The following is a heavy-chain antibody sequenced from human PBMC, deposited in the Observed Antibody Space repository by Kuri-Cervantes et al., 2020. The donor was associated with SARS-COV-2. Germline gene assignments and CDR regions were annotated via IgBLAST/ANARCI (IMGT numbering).Heavy chain of an antibody. Sequence: GGSLTLSCQASGFNVHYSYMSWVRQAPGKGLEWVSAISGSGGSTYYADSVKGRFTISRDNSKNTLYLQKNSVSAEDTAVYHCAKRNRGRSAGAVDIWCQGPRVTVSS. J-gene: IGHJ3*02. V-gene: IGHV3-23*01. D-gene: IGHD1-26*01. CDR3: AKRNRGRSAGAVDI. CDR2: ISGSGGST. CDR1: GFNVHYSY.